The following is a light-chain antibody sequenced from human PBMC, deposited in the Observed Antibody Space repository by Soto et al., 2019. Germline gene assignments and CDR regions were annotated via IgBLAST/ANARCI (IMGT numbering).Light chain of an antibody. CDR2: EVN. J-gene: IGLJ3*02. CDR1: SSDVGGYNY. Sequence: QSALTQPASVSGSPGQSITISCTGTSSDVGGYNYVSGFQQHPGKAPKLIIYEVNNLPSGLSDRFSASKSGNTASLTISGLQAEDEADYYCTSFTSSLTWVFGGGTKLTVL. V-gene: IGLV2-14*01. CDR3: TSFTSSLTWV.